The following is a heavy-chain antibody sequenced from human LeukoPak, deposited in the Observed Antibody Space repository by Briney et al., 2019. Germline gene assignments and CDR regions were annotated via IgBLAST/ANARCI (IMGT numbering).Heavy chain of an antibody. V-gene: IGHV3-23*01. CDR2: ISGSGDTT. CDR3: AKSYYADRSYFDS. Sequence: SGGSLRLSCAASGFTFGSYAMSWVRPAPGKGLEWVSGISGSGDTTYYADSVKGRFTISRDNSKKTLYVQMNSLRAEDTAVYYCAKSYYADRSYFDSWGQGTLVTVSS. D-gene: IGHD3-22*01. CDR1: GFTFGSYA. J-gene: IGHJ4*02.